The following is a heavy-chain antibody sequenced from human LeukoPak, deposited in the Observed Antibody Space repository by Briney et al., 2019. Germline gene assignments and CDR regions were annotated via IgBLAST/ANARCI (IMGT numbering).Heavy chain of an antibody. Sequence: ASVKVSCKASGYTLTGYYMHWVRQAPGQGLEWMGWINPNSGGTNYAQKFQGRVTMTRDTSISTAYMELSRLRSDDTAVYYCARDSDTAMGSFDYWGQGTLVTVSS. CDR3: ARDSDTAMGSFDY. CDR1: GYTLTGYY. D-gene: IGHD5-18*01. CDR2: INPNSGGT. V-gene: IGHV1-2*02. J-gene: IGHJ4*02.